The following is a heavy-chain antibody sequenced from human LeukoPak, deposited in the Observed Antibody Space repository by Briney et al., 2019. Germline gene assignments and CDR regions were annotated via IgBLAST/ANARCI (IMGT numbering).Heavy chain of an antibody. D-gene: IGHD1-14*01. CDR1: GSTFTSYG. J-gene: IGHJ4*02. V-gene: IGHV1-18*01. CDR3: ARDLPSGNHQRFYFDY. CDR2: ISAYNGNT. Sequence: GASVKVSCKASGSTFTSYGISWVRQAPGQGLEWMGWISAYNGNTNYAQKFQGRVTLTKDTSISTAFMELYSLRSDDTAVYYCARDLPSGNHQRFYFDYWGRGTLITVSS.